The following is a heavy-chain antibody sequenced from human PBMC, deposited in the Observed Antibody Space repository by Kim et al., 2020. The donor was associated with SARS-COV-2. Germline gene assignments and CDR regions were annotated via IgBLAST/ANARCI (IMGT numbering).Heavy chain of an antibody. Sequence: GGSLRLSCAASGFIFSTHLMHWVRQAPGKGLEWVTSIWYDASNQFYADSVKGRFTISRDNSKNTLYLQINSLRVEDTGVYYCVKEGGDIAMDVWGQGTTVTVSS. D-gene: IGHD2-15*01. CDR2: IWYDASNQ. V-gene: IGHV3-33*06. J-gene: IGHJ6*02. CDR1: GFIFSTHL. CDR3: VKEGGDIAMDV.